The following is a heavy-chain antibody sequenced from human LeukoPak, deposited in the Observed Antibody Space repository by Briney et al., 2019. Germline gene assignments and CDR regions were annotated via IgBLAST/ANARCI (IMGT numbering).Heavy chain of an antibody. CDR1: GGSISSYY. CDR2: IYYSGST. Sequence: PSETLSLTCTVSGGSISSYYWSWIRQPPGKGLEWIGYIYYSGSTNYNPSLKSRVTISVDTSKNQFSLKLSSVTAADTAVYYCARLIAAAGTRNYYYGMDVWGQGTTVTVPS. D-gene: IGHD6-13*01. V-gene: IGHV4-59*01. J-gene: IGHJ6*02. CDR3: ARLIAAAGTRNYYYGMDV.